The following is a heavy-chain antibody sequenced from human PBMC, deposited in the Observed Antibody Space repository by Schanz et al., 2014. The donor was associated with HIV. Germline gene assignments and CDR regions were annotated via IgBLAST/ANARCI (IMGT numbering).Heavy chain of an antibody. CDR2: IWFDGTQK. Sequence: QVHLVESGGGVVQPGKSLRLSCAASGFTFRNYGIHWVRQAPGKGLSWVAVIWFDGTQKIYADSVKGRFTISRDDSANKVHLQMSSVRAEDTGVYFCARVSRPYSSGWYNVDYWGQGTLVTVSS. CDR1: GFTFRNYG. J-gene: IGHJ4*02. D-gene: IGHD6-19*01. CDR3: ARVSRPYSSGWYNVDY. V-gene: IGHV3-33*01.